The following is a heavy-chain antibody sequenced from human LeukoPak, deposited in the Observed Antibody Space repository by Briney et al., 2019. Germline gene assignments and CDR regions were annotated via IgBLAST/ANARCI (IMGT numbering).Heavy chain of an antibody. D-gene: IGHD1-26*01. CDR1: GGTFSSYA. J-gene: IGHJ3*02. V-gene: IGHV1-69*01. CDR2: IIPIFGTA. Sequence: ASVKVSCKASGGTFSSYAISWVRQAPGQGLEWMGGIIPIFGTANYAQKFQGRVTITADESTSTAYMELSSLRSEDTAVYYCARDQWELRHAFDIWGQGTMVTVSS. CDR3: ARDQWELRHAFDI.